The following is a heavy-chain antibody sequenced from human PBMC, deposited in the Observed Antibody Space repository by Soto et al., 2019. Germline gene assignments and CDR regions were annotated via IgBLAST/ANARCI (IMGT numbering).Heavy chain of an antibody. CDR2: ISFDGSNK. Sequence: QVQLVESGGGVVQPGGSLRLSCAASGFTFSTFGMPWVRQAPDKGLEWVAVISFDGSNKYYADSVKGRFTISSDNSKNTLYLQMNSLRAEDTAVYYCAKGAYYYDTSGPPDWGQGTLVTVSS. D-gene: IGHD3-22*01. J-gene: IGHJ4*02. CDR3: AKGAYYYDTSGPPD. CDR1: GFTFSTFG. V-gene: IGHV3-30*18.